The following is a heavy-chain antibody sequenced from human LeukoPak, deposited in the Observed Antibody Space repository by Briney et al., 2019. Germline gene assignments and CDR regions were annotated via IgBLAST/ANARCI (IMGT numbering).Heavy chain of an antibody. Sequence: PGGSLRLSCAASGFTFSSYSMNWVRQAPGKGLEWVSSISSSSSYIYYADSVKGRFTISRDNAKNSLYLQMNSLRAEDTAVYYCARDGAYSSSLRGAFDIWGQGTMVTVSS. J-gene: IGHJ3*02. CDR3: ARDGAYSSSLRGAFDI. CDR1: GFTFSSYS. D-gene: IGHD6-13*01. CDR2: ISSSSSYI. V-gene: IGHV3-21*01.